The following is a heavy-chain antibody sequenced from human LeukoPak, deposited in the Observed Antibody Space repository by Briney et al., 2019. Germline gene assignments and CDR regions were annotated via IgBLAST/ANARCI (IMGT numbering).Heavy chain of an antibody. CDR2: IYSGGST. D-gene: IGHD6-13*01. CDR1: GFTVSSNY. CDR3: ARGGIAAAGIGGAFDI. Sequence: GGSLRLSCAASGFTVSSNYMSWVRQAPGKGLEWVSVIYSGGSTYYADSVKGRFTISRDNSKNTLYLQMNSLRAEDTAVYYCARGGIAAAGIGGAFDIWGQGTMVTVSS. V-gene: IGHV3-53*01. J-gene: IGHJ3*02.